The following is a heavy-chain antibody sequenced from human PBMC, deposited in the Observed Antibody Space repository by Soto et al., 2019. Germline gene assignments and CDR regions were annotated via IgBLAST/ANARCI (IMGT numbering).Heavy chain of an antibody. CDR3: GRSELMVFEPDDY. Sequence: GESLKISCKGSGYRFTSYWITWVRQRRGKGLEWMGRIDPSDSHIKYSPSFQGHVTISVDKFITPAYLQWSSLKASDTAMYYCGRSELMVFEPDDYWGQGTLVTVSS. J-gene: IGHJ4*02. CDR2: IDPSDSHI. CDR1: GYRFTSYW. V-gene: IGHV5-10-1*01. D-gene: IGHD2-8*01.